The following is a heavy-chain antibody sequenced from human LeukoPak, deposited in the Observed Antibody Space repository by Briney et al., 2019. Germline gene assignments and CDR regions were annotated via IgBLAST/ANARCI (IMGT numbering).Heavy chain of an antibody. Sequence: GGSLRLSCDASGFPFSDYYMTWIRQAPGKGLESLSYISGGGNIINYADSVKARFTISRDKANNSRYLQMNSLRADDTAVYYCTRDPRILDYWGRRTLVTVSS. V-gene: IGHV3-11*04. D-gene: IGHD2-15*01. CDR1: GFPFSDYY. J-gene: IGHJ4*02. CDR2: ISGGGNII. CDR3: TRDPRILDY.